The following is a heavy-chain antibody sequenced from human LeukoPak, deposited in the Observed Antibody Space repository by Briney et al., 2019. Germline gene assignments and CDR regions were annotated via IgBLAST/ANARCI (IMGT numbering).Heavy chain of an antibody. CDR3: AKDKGGNYYGSGSLNR. Sequence: GGSLRLSCAASGFTFSSYGMHWVRQAPGKGLEGVAFIRYDGSNKYYADSVKGRFTISRDNSKNTLYLQMNSLRAEDTAVYYCAKDKGGNYYGSGSLNRWGQGTLVTVSS. CDR2: IRYDGSNK. V-gene: IGHV3-30*02. J-gene: IGHJ4*02. D-gene: IGHD3-10*01. CDR1: GFTFSSYG.